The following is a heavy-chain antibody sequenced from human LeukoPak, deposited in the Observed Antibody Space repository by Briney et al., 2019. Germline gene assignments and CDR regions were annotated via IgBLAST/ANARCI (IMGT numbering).Heavy chain of an antibody. CDR2: INHSGST. CDR3: ARDFQTYYYDSSGYYPSSFDI. V-gene: IGHV4-34*01. J-gene: IGHJ3*02. CDR1: GGSFSGYY. D-gene: IGHD3-22*01. Sequence: SETLSLTCAVYGGSFSGYYWSWLRQPPGKGLEWIGEINHSGSTNYNPSLKSRVTISVDTSKNQFSLKLSSVTAADTGVYYCARDFQTYYYDSSGYYPSSFDIWGQGTMVTVSS.